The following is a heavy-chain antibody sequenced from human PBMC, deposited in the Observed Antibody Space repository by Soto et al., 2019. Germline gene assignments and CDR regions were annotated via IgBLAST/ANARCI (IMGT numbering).Heavy chain of an antibody. V-gene: IGHV4-30-4*01. CDR2: IYYSGTT. D-gene: IGHD3-22*01. J-gene: IGHJ4*02. CDR1: GGSISSDNYY. CDR3: ASTSYFDNSGSAY. Sequence: SETLSLTCTVSGGSISSDNYYWSWIRQPPGKGLEWIGYIYYSGTTYYNPSLKSRVIISIDTSKNQFSLNLSSVTAADTAGYYCASTSYFDNSGSAYWGQGTLVTVSS.